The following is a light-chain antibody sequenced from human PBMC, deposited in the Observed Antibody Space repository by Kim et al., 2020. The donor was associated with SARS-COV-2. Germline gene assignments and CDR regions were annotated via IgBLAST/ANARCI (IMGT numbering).Light chain of an antibody. J-gene: IGKJ3*01. Sequence: DIVMTQSPDFLSVSLGGTATINCKSSQSLLYTSNNKNYLAWYQQKPGQPPKLLIYWASTREFGVPDRFSGSGSGTDFSLTIGSLQAEDVAVYFCQQYHSSPVTFGPGTKLEIK. CDR1: QSLLYTSNNKNY. CDR2: WAS. CDR3: QQYHSSPVT. V-gene: IGKV4-1*01.